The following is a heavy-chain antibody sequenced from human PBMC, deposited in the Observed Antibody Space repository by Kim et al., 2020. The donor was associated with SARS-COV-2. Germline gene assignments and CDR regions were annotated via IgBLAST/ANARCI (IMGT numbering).Heavy chain of an antibody. CDR3: ARISGYANGDWFDP. V-gene: IGHV1-18*01. D-gene: IGHD5-12*01. J-gene: IGHJ5*02. Sequence: QKLQGRVTMTTDTSTSTAYMELRSLRSDDTAVYYCARISGYANGDWFDPWGQGTLVTVSS.